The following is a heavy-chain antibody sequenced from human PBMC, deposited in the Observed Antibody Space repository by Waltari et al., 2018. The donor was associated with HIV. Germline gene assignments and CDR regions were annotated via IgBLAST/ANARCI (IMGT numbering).Heavy chain of an antibody. J-gene: IGHJ4*02. D-gene: IGHD3-10*02. V-gene: IGHV3-74*01. CDR3: VKDMFGEYDY. CDR2: INPDGKTI. CDR1: GFSVSRSW. Sequence: EVQLVQSGGGLVQPGGSRRLSCAASGFSVSRSWMHWVRQIPGQGLVWVSRINPDGKTINYADSVRGRFTISRDYAKNTLYLQMNSLRDEDTAMYYCVKDMFGEYDYWGQGTLVTVSS.